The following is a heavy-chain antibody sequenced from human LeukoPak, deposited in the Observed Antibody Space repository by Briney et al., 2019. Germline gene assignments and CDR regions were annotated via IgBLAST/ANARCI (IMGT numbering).Heavy chain of an antibody. V-gene: IGHV4-39*01. CDR3: ARLSGSYFDY. Sequence: SETLSLTCTVSGGSISSSSYYWGWIRQPPGKGLEWIGSIYYSGSTYYNPSLKSRVTISVDTPKNQFSLKLSSVTAADTAVYYCARLSGSYFDYWGQGTLVTVSS. CDR1: GGSISSSSYY. CDR2: IYYSGST. J-gene: IGHJ4*02. D-gene: IGHD1-26*01.